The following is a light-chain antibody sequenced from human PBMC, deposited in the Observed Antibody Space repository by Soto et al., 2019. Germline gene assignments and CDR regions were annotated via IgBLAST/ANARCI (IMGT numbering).Light chain of an antibody. CDR1: QSIDRY. CDR3: QQGSRTLT. Sequence: DIQMTQSPSSLSASVGDRVTITCRASQSIDRYLNWYQQKPGTAPKLLISGASSLRSGVPSRFSGSGSGTDFTLTINSLQPEDFATYYCQQGSRTLTFGGGTKVDI. V-gene: IGKV1-39*01. CDR2: GAS. J-gene: IGKJ4*01.